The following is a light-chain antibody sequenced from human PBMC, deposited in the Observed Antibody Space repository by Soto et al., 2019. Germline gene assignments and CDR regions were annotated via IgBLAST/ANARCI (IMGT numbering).Light chain of an antibody. Sequence: EIVMTQSPATLSVSPGGSATLSCRASQSVTLDLAWYQQRPGQAPRLLIYAASTRATGVPARFSGSGSGTEFTLTISSLESEDFVVYYCQQYNHLESFGSGTKVEIK. CDR2: AAS. J-gene: IGKJ4*01. CDR3: QQYNHLES. CDR1: QSVTLD. V-gene: IGKV3-15*01.